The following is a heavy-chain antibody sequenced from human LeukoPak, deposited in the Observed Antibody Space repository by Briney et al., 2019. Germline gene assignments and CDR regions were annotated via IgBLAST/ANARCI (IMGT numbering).Heavy chain of an antibody. V-gene: IGHV3-23*01. Sequence: PGGSLRLSCAASGFTFSSYVMSWVRQAPGKGLEWVSGISGSGGSTYYADSVKGRLTISRDNAKNSLYLQMNSLRAEDTAVYYCARDMYYDSSGYYGPWGQGTLVTVSS. D-gene: IGHD3-22*01. CDR3: ARDMYYDSSGYYGP. CDR1: GFTFSSYV. CDR2: ISGSGGST. J-gene: IGHJ5*02.